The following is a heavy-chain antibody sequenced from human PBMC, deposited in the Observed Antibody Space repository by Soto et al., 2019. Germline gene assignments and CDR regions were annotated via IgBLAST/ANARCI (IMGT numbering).Heavy chain of an antibody. CDR1: GFTFGRSG. J-gene: IGHJ4*02. CDR2: IWFDGSKK. Sequence: QVQMVESGGGVVQPGTSLRLSCVASGFTFGRSGMHWVRQAPGGALEWVAIIWFDGSKKYYADSVKGQLTVSRDNSKNTLYLQMDSLRGDDTAVYYCARDLNTGYIDYWGQGNLVTVSS. V-gene: IGHV3-33*01. CDR3: ARDLNTGYIDY. D-gene: IGHD5-12*01.